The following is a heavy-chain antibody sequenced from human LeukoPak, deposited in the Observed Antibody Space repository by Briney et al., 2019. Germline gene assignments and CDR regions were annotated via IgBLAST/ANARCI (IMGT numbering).Heavy chain of an antibody. J-gene: IGHJ4*02. Sequence: GGSLRLSCAASGFTFSSYWMHWVRQAPGKGLVWVPRINSDGSSTSYADSVKGRFTISRDNAKNTLYLQMNSLRAEDTAVYYCARATAYYGGNLDYWGQGTLVTVSS. CDR1: GFTFSSYW. CDR3: ARATAYYGGNLDY. D-gene: IGHD4-23*01. CDR2: INSDGSST. V-gene: IGHV3-74*01.